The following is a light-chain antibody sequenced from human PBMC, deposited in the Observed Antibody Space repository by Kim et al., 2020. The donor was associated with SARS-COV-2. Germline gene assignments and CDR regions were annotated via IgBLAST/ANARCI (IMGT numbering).Light chain of an antibody. V-gene: IGKV1-12*01. J-gene: IGKJ2*01. CDR3: QQTDTSPYT. CDR1: QFVSSS. Sequence: SAFLGDRVTISCRASQFVSSSLAWYQQKPGKAPKLLLYSSSSLRSGVSPRFSGIGSGTDFTLTITNVQPEDFATYYCQQTDTSPYTFGQGTKLEI. CDR2: SSS.